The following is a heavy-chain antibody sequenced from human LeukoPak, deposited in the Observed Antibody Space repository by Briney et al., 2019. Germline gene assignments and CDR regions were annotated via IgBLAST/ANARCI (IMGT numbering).Heavy chain of an antibody. CDR2: IIPIFGTA. Sequence: GASVKVSCKASGGTFSSYAISWVRQAPGQGLEWMGGIIPIFGTANYAQKFQGRVTITADESTSTAYMELSSLRSEDTAVYYCARQPTYDYSQTLYYFDYWGQGTLVTVSS. CDR1: GGTFSSYA. D-gene: IGHD3-16*01. CDR3: ARQPTYDYSQTLYYFDY. V-gene: IGHV1-69*13. J-gene: IGHJ4*02.